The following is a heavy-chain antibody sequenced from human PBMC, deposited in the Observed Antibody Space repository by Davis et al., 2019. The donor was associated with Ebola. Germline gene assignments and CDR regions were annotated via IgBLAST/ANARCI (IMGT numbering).Heavy chain of an antibody. CDR3: AGTSTDYDILTGHYSYY. CDR1: GGSVSSGYYY. J-gene: IGHJ4*02. CDR2: IYYSGST. V-gene: IGHV4-61*01. Sequence: MPSETLSLTCSVSGGSVSSGYYYWSWVRQPPGKGLEWIGYIYYSGSTKNNPSLKSRVTISVDTSKNQFSLKLTSVTAADTAVYYCAGTSTDYDILTGHYSYYWGQGTLVTVSS. D-gene: IGHD3-9*01.